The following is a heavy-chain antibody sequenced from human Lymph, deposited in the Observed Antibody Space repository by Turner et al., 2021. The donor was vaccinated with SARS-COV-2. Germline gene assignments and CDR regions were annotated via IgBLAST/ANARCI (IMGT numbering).Heavy chain of an antibody. CDR1: GGTFSSYA. J-gene: IGHJ5*02. CDR2: IIPILAIA. Sequence: QVQLVQSGAEVKKPGSSVKVSCNASGGTFSSYAIPWVRQAPGQGLEWMGGIIPILAIANYAQKFKGRVTITADKSTSTAYMELSSLRSEDTAVYYCARDSPYCSSTSCYDPWGQGTLVTVSS. CDR3: ARDSPYCSSTSCYDP. V-gene: IGHV1-69*10. D-gene: IGHD2-2*01.